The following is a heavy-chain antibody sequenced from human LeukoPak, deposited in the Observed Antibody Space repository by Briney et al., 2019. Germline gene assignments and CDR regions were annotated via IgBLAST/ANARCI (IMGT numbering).Heavy chain of an antibody. CDR2: IRSKAYGGTT. D-gene: IGHD2-2*01. Sequence: GGSLRLSCAASGFTFSSYSMNWVRQAPGKGLGWVGFIRSKAYGGTTEYAAPVKGRFTISRDDSKSIAYLQMNSLKTEDTAVYYCTREVVVYFDAFDIWGQGTMVTVSS. J-gene: IGHJ3*02. CDR3: TREVVVYFDAFDI. CDR1: GFTFSSYS. V-gene: IGHV3-49*04.